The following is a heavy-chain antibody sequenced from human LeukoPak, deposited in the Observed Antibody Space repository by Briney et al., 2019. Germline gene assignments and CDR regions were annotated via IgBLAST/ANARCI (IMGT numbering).Heavy chain of an antibody. CDR2: IYHSGST. Sequence: SETLSLTCAVSGGSISSSNWWSWVRQPPGKGLEWIGEIYHSGSTNYNPSLKSRVTISVDKSKNQFSLKLSSVTAADTAVYYCASGVYFPVGPDTAMVINAFDIWGQGTMVTVSS. D-gene: IGHD5-18*01. J-gene: IGHJ3*02. CDR3: ASGVYFPVGPDTAMVINAFDI. V-gene: IGHV4-4*02. CDR1: GGSISSSNW.